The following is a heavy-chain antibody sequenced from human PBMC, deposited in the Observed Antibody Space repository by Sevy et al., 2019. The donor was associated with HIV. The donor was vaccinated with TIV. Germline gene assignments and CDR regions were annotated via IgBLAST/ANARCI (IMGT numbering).Heavy chain of an antibody. CDR2: IKSKTDGGTT. D-gene: IGHD3-22*01. CDR3: TTGYYYDSSGYYRFFDY. Sequence: GGSLRLSCAASGFTFSNAWMSWVRQAPGKGLEWVGRIKSKTDGGTTDYAAPVKGRFTISRDDSKNTLYLQMNSLKTEDTAVYYCTTGYYYDSSGYYRFFDYWGQGTLVTVSS. CDR1: GFTFSNAW. V-gene: IGHV3-15*01. J-gene: IGHJ4*02.